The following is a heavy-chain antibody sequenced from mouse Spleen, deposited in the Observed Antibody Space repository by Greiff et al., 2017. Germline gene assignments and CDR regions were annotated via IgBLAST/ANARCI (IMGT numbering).Heavy chain of an antibody. Sequence: VQLQQPGAELVMPGASVKLSCKASGYTFTSYWMHWVKQRPGQGLEWIGEIDPSDSYTNYNQKFKGKATLTVDKSSSTAYMQLSSLTSEDSAVYYCARENHMDYWGQGTSVTVSS. J-gene: IGHJ4*01. CDR3: ARENHMDY. CDR2: IDPSDSYT. CDR1: GYTFTSYW. V-gene: IGHV1-69*01.